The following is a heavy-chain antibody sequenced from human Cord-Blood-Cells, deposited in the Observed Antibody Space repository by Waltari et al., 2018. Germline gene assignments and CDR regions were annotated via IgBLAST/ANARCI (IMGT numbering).Heavy chain of an antibody. V-gene: IGHV4-39*01. CDR2: IYYSGST. J-gene: IGHJ4*02. CDR3: ARNREHTYYDFWSGYSFDY. D-gene: IGHD3-3*01. Sequence: QLQLQESGPGLVKPSETLSLTCTVPGGSISSSSYYWGWIRQPPGKGLEWIGSIYYSGSTYYNPSLKSRVTISVDTSKNQFSLKLSSVTAADTAVYYCARNREHTYYDFWSGYSFDYWGQGTLVTVSS. CDR1: GGSISSSSYY.